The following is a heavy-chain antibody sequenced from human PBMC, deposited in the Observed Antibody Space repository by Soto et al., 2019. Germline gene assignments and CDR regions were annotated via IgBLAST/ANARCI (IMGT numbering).Heavy chain of an antibody. CDR1: GGSISSSNW. D-gene: IGHD3-22*01. V-gene: IGHV4-4*02. CDR3: ARDLGYYDSSGYYPLDAFDI. J-gene: IGHJ3*02. CDR2: IYHSGST. Sequence: NPSETLSLTCAVSGGSISSSNWWSWVRQPPGKGLEWIGEIYHSGSTNYNPSLKSRVTISVDKSKNQFSLKLSSVTAADTAVYYCARDLGYYDSSGYYPLDAFDIWGQGTMVT.